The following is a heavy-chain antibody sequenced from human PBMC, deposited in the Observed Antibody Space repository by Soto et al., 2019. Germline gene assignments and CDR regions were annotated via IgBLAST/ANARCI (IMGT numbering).Heavy chain of an antibody. D-gene: IGHD3-9*01. CDR2: ISYDGSNK. Sequence: QVQLVESGGGVVQPGRSLRLSCAASGFTFSSYGMHWVRQAPGKGLEWVAVISYDGSNKYYADSVKGRFTISRDNSKNTLYLQMNSLRAEDTAVYYCAKGGRYFDWLTGGNWLDPWGQGTLVTVSS. CDR3: AKGGRYFDWLTGGNWLDP. J-gene: IGHJ5*02. CDR1: GFTFSSYG. V-gene: IGHV3-30*18.